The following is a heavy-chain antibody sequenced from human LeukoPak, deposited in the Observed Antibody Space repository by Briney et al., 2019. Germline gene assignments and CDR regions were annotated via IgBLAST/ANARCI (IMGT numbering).Heavy chain of an antibody. CDR3: ARAGYSGYDPQGAFDI. CDR2: IYYSGST. CDR1: GGSISSGDYY. D-gene: IGHD5-12*01. V-gene: IGHV4-30-4*08. J-gene: IGHJ3*02. Sequence: PSQTLSLTCTVSGGSISSGDYYWSWIRQPPGKGLEWIGYIYYSGSTYYNPSLKSRVTISVDRSKNQFSLKLSSVTAADTAVYYCARAGYSGYDPQGAFDIWGQGTMVTVSS.